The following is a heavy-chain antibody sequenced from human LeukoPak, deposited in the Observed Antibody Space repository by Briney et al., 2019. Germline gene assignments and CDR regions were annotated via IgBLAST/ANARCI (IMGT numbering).Heavy chain of an antibody. J-gene: IGHJ4*02. CDR2: IKQDGSEI. Sequence: GGSLRLSCAASGFTLSSHWVAWLRQAPEKGLEWVANIKQDGSEIYYVDSVKGRFTISRDNAKNSLYLQMNSLRAEDTAVYFCARWRTSNWSEFDYWGQGTLVTVSS. CDR1: GFTLSSHW. D-gene: IGHD6-13*01. V-gene: IGHV3-7*05. CDR3: ARWRTSNWSEFDY.